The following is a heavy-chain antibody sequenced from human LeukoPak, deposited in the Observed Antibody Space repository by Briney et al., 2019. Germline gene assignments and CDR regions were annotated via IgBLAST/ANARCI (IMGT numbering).Heavy chain of an antibody. Sequence: SETLSLTCTVSGGSISSYYWSWIRQPPGKGLEWIGYIYYSGSTNYNPSLKSRVTISVDTSKNQFSLKLSSVTAADTAVYYCARELDYGGYFDYWGQGTLVTVSS. J-gene: IGHJ4*02. CDR3: ARELDYGGYFDY. CDR2: IYYSGST. D-gene: IGHD4-23*01. CDR1: GGSISSYY. V-gene: IGHV4-59*01.